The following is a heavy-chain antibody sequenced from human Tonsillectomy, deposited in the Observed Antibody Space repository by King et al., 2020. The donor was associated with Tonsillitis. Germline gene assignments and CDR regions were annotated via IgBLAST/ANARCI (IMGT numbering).Heavy chain of an antibody. V-gene: IGHV2-5*02. J-gene: IGHJ4*02. Sequence: VTLKESGPTLVKPTQTLTLTCTFSGFSLSTIGVGVGWIRQPPGKALEWLALIYWDDDKRYSPSLKNRLTITKDTSKNQVVLTMTNMDPVDTATYYCAHRRPSGTYDYWGQGTLVTVSS. CDR1: GFSLSTIGVG. D-gene: IGHD1-26*01. CDR3: AHRRPSGTYDY. CDR2: IYWDDDK.